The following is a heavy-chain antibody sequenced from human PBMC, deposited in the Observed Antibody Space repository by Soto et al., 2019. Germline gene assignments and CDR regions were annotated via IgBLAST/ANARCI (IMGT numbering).Heavy chain of an antibody. CDR2: INTYNGNT. CDR1: GYTFTRYG. V-gene: IGHV1-18*01. D-gene: IGHD3-16*01. CDR3: AMVDVYVTPSPQDV. Sequence: QVQLVQSGAEVKNPGASVKVSCKASGYTFTRYGIGWARPAPGQGLEWMGWINTYNGNTNYAQNVQGSVTPTTGTSTRTAYMELRSLRSNDTAIYYCAMVDVYVTPSPQDVWGQGTTVIVSS. J-gene: IGHJ6*02.